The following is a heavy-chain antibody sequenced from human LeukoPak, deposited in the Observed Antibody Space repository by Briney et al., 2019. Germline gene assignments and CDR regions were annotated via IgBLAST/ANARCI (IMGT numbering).Heavy chain of an antibody. V-gene: IGHV4-61*01. CDR2: IYTDGST. CDR1: GGFVSSSSYY. CDR3: ARDQQVVLDY. Sequence: NASSTLSLTCTASGGFVSSSSYYWSWIPQPPGKGLEWIGYIYTDGSTSYNPSLKSRVSFSVDTSKNQFTLKLSAVTCADTAVYYCARDQQVVLDYWGQGTLVTVSS. D-gene: IGHD6-13*01. J-gene: IGHJ4*02.